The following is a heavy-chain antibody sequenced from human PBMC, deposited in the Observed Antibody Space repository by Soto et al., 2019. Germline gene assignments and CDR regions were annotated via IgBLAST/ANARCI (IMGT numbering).Heavy chain of an antibody. Sequence: QVQLVQSGPEVKKVGASVKVSCKASGYTFITYGISWVRQVPGLGLEWMGWISPYNDNTNYAQNRKGRVTMTTNTSTRTMYMELRSLTSDHTDVYYGARNGFYAGSGRYSYGYTPPSYYGMEIWGQGTTVTVSS. CDR3: ARNGFYAGSGRYSYGYTPPSYYGMEI. J-gene: IGHJ6*02. CDR1: GYTFITYG. D-gene: IGHD5-18*01. CDR2: ISPYNDNT. V-gene: IGHV1-18*01.